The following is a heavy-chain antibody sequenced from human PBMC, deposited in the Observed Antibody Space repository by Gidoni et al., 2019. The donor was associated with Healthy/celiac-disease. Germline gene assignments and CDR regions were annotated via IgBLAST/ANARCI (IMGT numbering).Heavy chain of an antibody. D-gene: IGHD3-10*01. CDR2: IKSKTDGGTT. CDR1: SNAW. J-gene: IGHJ4*02. CDR3: TTLRPLAGSGSLRDY. V-gene: IGHV3-15*07. Sequence: SNAWMNWVRQAPGKGLEWVGRIKSKTDGGTTDYAAPVKGRFTISRDDSKNTLYLQMNSLKTEDTAVYYCTTLRPLAGSGSLRDYWGQGTLVTVSS.